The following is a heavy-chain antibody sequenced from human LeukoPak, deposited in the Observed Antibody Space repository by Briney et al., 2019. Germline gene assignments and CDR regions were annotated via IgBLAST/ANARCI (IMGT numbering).Heavy chain of an antibody. CDR3: VRQTVIVDHDAFDI. Sequence: GGSLRLSCAASGFTLSSYGMSWVRQAPGKGLEWVSAISGSGGSTYYADSVKGRFTISRDNSKNTLYLQMNSLRAEDTAVYYCVRQTVIVDHDAFDIWGQGTMVTVSS. J-gene: IGHJ3*02. CDR1: GFTLSSYG. CDR2: ISGSGGST. V-gene: IGHV3-23*01. D-gene: IGHD1-26*01.